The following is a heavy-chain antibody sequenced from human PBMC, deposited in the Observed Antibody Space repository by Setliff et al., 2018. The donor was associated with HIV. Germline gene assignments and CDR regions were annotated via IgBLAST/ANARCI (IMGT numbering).Heavy chain of an antibody. J-gene: IGHJ4*02. V-gene: IGHV4-34*01. CDR1: GGSFSGFY. Sequence: SETLSLTCAVYGGSFSGFYWSWIRQPPGKGLEWIGEINHSGSTNYNPSLKSRVTISVDTSKNQFSLKLSSVTAADTAVYYCARDQRLSYWGQGTLVTVSS. CDR2: INHSGST. CDR3: ARDQRLSY.